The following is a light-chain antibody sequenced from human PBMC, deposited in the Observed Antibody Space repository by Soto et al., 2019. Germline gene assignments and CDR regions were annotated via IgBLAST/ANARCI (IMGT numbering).Light chain of an antibody. CDR3: QQYYSYST. V-gene: IGKV1-5*03. CDR1: QSIDSW. Sequence: DIQMTQSPSTLSASVGDRVTITCRASQSIDSWMAWYQQKPGKAPKLLIYKASSLESGVPSRFSGSGSGTEFTLTISSLQPDDFATYYGQQYYSYSTVGQGTKVDIK. J-gene: IGKJ1*01. CDR2: KAS.